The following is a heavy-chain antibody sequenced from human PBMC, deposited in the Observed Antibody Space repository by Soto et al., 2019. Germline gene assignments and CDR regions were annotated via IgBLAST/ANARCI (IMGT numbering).Heavy chain of an antibody. J-gene: IGHJ6*02. D-gene: IGHD5-12*01. V-gene: IGHV3-30-3*01. CDR2: ISYDGSNK. CDR3: AREPYSGYDYYYYYGMDV. CDR1: GFTFSSYA. Sequence: PGGSLRLSCAASGFTFSSYAMHWVRQAPGKGLEWVAVISYDGSNKYYADSVKGRFTISRDNSKNTLYLQMSSLRAGDTAVYYCAREPYSGYDYYYYYGMDVWGQGTTVTVSS.